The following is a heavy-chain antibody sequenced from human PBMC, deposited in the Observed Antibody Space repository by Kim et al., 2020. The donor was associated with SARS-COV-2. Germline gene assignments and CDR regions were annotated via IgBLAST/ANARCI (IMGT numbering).Heavy chain of an antibody. J-gene: IGHJ5*02. D-gene: IGHD3-10*01. CDR3: ARVGGTKGWFDP. CDR1: GGSFSGYY. CDR2: INHSGST. Sequence: SETLSLTCAVYGGSFSGYYWSWIRQPPGKGLEWIGEINHSGSTNYNPSLKSRVTISVDTSKNQFSLKLSSVTAADTAVYYCARVGGTKGWFDPWGQGTLVTVSS. V-gene: IGHV4-34*01.